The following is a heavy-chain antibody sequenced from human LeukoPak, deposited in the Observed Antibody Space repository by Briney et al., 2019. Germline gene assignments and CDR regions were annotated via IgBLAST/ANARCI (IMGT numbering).Heavy chain of an antibody. CDR2: INHSGST. J-gene: IGHJ4*02. Sequence: PGGSLRLSCTASGFTFSDYYMSWIRQAPGKGLEWIGEINHSGSTNYNPSLKSRVTISVDTSKNQFSLKLSSVTAADTAVYYCARGLYDFWSGYSEAYFDYWGQGTLVTVSS. CDR1: GFTFSDYY. D-gene: IGHD3-3*01. V-gene: IGHV4-34*01. CDR3: ARGLYDFWSGYSEAYFDY.